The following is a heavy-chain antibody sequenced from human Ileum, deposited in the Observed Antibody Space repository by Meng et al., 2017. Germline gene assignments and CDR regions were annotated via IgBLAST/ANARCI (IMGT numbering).Heavy chain of an antibody. CDR1: GFTFSSYA. CDR3: AKSQGTPLDYYYGIDV. Sequence: GGSLRLSCAASGFTFSSYAMSWVRQAPGKGLEWVSAISGSGGSPYYADSVKGRFTISRDNSKNTLYLQMNSLRAEDTAVYYCAKSQGTPLDYYYGIDVWGQGTTVTVSS. J-gene: IGHJ6*02. D-gene: IGHD1-1*01. V-gene: IGHV3-23*01. CDR2: ISGSGGSP.